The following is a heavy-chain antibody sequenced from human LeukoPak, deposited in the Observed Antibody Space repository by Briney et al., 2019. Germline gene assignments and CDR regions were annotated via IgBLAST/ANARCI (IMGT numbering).Heavy chain of an antibody. CDR3: AKMAGLTRQVYYMDV. CDR1: GFTFSSYA. V-gene: IGHV3-23*01. J-gene: IGHJ6*03. Sequence: GGSLRLSCAASGFTFSSYAMSWARQAPGKGLEWVSALYGSGETTYYADSVKGRFTVSRDNSKNTLYLQMDGLRAEDTAVYYCAKMAGLTRQVYYMDVWGKGATVTVSS. D-gene: IGHD3/OR15-3a*01. CDR2: LYGSGETT.